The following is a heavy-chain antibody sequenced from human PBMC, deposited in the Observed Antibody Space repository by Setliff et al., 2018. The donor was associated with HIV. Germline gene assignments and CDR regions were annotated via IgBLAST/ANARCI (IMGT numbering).Heavy chain of an antibody. CDR3: AREIIAAAGQDWFDP. V-gene: IGHV4-59*12. CDR1: GGSISSYY. Sequence: PSETLSLTCTVSGGSISSYYWSWIRQPPGKGLEWIGYIFYSGSTNYNPSLKSRVTISLDTSKNQFSLHLNSVTAADTAVYYCAREIIAAAGQDWFDPWGQGTLVTVSS. CDR2: IFYSGST. D-gene: IGHD6-13*01. J-gene: IGHJ5*02.